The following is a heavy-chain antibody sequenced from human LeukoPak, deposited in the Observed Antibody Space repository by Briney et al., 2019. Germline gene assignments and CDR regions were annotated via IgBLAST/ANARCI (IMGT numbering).Heavy chain of an antibody. D-gene: IGHD3-22*01. CDR2: ISSSGSTI. CDR1: GFTFSSYE. V-gene: IGHV3-48*03. CDR3: AKAPYYYDSSGYYDYFDY. Sequence: PGGSLRLSCAASGFTFSSYEMNWVRQAPGKGLEWVSYISSSGSTIYYADSVKGRFTISRDNSKNTLYLQMNSLRAEDTAVYYCAKAPYYYDSSGYYDYFDYWGQGTLVTVSS. J-gene: IGHJ4*02.